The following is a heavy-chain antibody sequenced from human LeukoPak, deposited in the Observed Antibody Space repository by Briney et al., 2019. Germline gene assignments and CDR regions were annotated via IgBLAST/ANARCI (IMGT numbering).Heavy chain of an antibody. CDR2: ISSSSSTI. D-gene: IGHD6-13*01. V-gene: IGHV3-48*02. Sequence: GGSLRLSCAASGFTFSSYGMNWVRQAPGKGLEWVSYISSSSSTIYYADSVKGRFTISRDNAKNSLYLQMNSLRDEDTAVYYCAREPMVGIGAAGYYYYGMDVWGQGTTVTVSS. CDR1: GFTFSSYG. CDR3: AREPMVGIGAAGYYYYGMDV. J-gene: IGHJ6*02.